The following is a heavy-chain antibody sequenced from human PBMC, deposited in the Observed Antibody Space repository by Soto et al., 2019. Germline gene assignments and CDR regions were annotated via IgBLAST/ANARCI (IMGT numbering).Heavy chain of an antibody. V-gene: IGHV1-2*04. CDR3: ARAVYSYGLYYGMDV. J-gene: IGHJ6*02. CDR1: GYTFTGYY. D-gene: IGHD5-18*01. CDR2: INPNSGGT. Sequence: ASVKVSCKASGYTFTGYYIHWVRQAPGQGLEWMGWINPNSGGTNYAQKFQGWVTMTRDTSISTAYMELSRLRSDDTAVYYCARAVYSYGLYYGMDVWGQGTTVTVSS.